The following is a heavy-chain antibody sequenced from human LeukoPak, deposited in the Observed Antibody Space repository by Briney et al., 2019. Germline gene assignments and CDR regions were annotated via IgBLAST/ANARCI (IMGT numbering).Heavy chain of an antibody. V-gene: IGHV1-18*01. CDR3: ARDRQLQWFGEFNVDFDY. Sequence: ASVKVSCKTSGYTFTSDGISWVRQAPGQGLEWMGWISTYNGNTNYAQNLQGRVTMTTDTSTSTAYMELRGLRSDDTAVYYCARDRQLQWFGEFNVDFDYWGQGTLVTVSS. CDR2: ISTYNGNT. CDR1: GYTFTSDG. J-gene: IGHJ4*02. D-gene: IGHD3-10*01.